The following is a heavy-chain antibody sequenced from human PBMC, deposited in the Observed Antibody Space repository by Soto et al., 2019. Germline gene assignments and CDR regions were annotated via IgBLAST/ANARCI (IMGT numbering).Heavy chain of an antibody. CDR3: AKDPFYDFWSGPAWDG. V-gene: IGHV3-23*01. CDR1: GFTFSSYA. J-gene: IGHJ6*04. D-gene: IGHD3-3*01. Sequence: PGGSLRLSCAASGFTFSSYAMSWVRQAPGKGLEWVSAISGSGGSTYYADSVKGRFTISRDNSKNTLYLQMNSLRAEDTAVYYCAKDPFYDFWSGPAWDGWGKGTTVTVSS. CDR2: ISGSGGST.